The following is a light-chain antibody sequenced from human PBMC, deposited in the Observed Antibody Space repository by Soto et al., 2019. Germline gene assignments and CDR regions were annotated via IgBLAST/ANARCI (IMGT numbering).Light chain of an antibody. CDR1: PTDVGGYNY. Sequence: QSALTQPRSVSGSLGQSVTISCTGTPTDVGGYNYVSWYQQHPGKAPKLIIYDVNNRPTGVPDRFSGSKSGVTTSLTISGLRPEDEADYHCCSYAGNYLFVFGTATKLTVL. CDR2: DVN. J-gene: IGLJ1*01. CDR3: CSYAGNYLFV. V-gene: IGLV2-11*01.